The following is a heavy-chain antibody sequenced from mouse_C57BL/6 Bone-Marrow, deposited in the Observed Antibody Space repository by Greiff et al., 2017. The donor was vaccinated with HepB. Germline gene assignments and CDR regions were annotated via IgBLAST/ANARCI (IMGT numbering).Heavy chain of an antibody. CDR1: GYAFTNYL. CDR3: ARGSIYYDYDGAY. V-gene: IGHV1-54*01. CDR2: INPGSGGT. D-gene: IGHD2-4*01. Sequence: VQLQQSGAELVRPGTSVKVSCKASGYAFTNYLIEWVKQRPGKGLEWIGVINPGSGGTNYNEKFKGKATLTADKSSSTAYMQLSSLTSEDSAVYFCARGSIYYDYDGAYWGQGTLVTVSA. J-gene: IGHJ3*01.